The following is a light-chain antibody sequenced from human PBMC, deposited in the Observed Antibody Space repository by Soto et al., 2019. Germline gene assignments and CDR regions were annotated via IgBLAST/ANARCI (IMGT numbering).Light chain of an antibody. CDR1: QSINKY. V-gene: IGKV1-39*01. CDR2: ASA. J-gene: IGKJ5*01. Sequence: DIQMTKSPSSLSASVGDRVTITCRASQSINKYLNWYQQKPGKATKFLIYASASLQSGVPSRFSGSGSGTDFTLTISSLQPEDFATYYCQQSYSTPTITFGQGTRLEIK. CDR3: QQSYSTPTIT.